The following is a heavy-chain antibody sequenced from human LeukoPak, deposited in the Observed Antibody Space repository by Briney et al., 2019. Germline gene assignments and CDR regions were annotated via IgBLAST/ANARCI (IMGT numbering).Heavy chain of an antibody. V-gene: IGHV1-8*03. CDR2: MNPNSGNT. D-gene: IGHD3-10*01. CDR1: GYTFTGYY. J-gene: IGHJ4*02. CDR3: ARGAIGALHHDY. Sequence: ASVKVSCKASGYTFTGYYMHWVRQAPGQGLEWMGWMNPNSGNTGYAQKFQGRVTITRNTSISTAYMELSSLRSADTAVYYCARGAIGALHHDYWGQGTLVTVSS.